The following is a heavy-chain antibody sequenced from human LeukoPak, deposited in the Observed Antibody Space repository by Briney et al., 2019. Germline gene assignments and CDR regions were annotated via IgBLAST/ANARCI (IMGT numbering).Heavy chain of an antibody. V-gene: IGHV3-23*01. CDR1: GFTFSSYA. D-gene: IGHD2-2*01. Sequence: GSLRLSCAASGFTFSSYAMSWVRQAPGKGLEWVSAISGSGGSTYYADSVKGRFTISRDNSKNTLYLQMNSLRAEDTAVYYCAKAVTVVPAAAYFDYWGQGTLVTVSS. J-gene: IGHJ4*02. CDR3: AKAVTVVPAAAYFDY. CDR2: ISGSGGST.